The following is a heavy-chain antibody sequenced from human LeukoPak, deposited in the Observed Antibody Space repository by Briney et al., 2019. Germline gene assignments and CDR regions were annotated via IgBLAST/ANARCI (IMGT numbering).Heavy chain of an antibody. CDR2: ISGDGGST. J-gene: IGHJ3*02. D-gene: IGHD3-10*01. Sequence: GGSLRLSCAASGFTLDDYAMHWVRQAPGTGLEWVSLISGDGGSTYYADSVKGRFTISRDNSKNSLYLQMNSLRTEDTALYYCSLWFGVAFDIWGQGTMVTVSS. CDR3: SLWFGVAFDI. CDR1: GFTLDDYA. V-gene: IGHV3-43*02.